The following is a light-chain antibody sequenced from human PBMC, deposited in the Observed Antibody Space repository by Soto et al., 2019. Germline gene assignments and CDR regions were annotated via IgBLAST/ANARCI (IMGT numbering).Light chain of an antibody. Sequence: QSALTQPPSASGSPGQSVTISCTGTSSDVGAYNYVSWYQQYPGKAPKLMIYEVTKRPSGVPDRFSGSKSGKTASLTVSGLQPEDDADYYCTSYAGSNIWVFGGGTKVTVL. V-gene: IGLV2-8*01. CDR1: SSDVGAYNY. CDR2: EVT. CDR3: TSYAGSNIWV. J-gene: IGLJ3*02.